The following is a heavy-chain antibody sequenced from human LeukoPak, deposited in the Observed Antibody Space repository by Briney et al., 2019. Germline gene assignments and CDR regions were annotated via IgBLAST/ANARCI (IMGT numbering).Heavy chain of an antibody. V-gene: IGHV3-23*01. Sequence: GGSLRLSCAASGFTFSSYAMSWVRQAPGKGLEWVSLISGRGGSTYYADSVKGRFTVSRDNSKNTLYLQMNSLRAEDTAVYYCAKDLSNYYDSSRASDIWGQGTMVTVSS. CDR1: GFTFSSYA. CDR3: AKDLSNYYDSSRASDI. D-gene: IGHD3-22*01. CDR2: ISGRGGST. J-gene: IGHJ3*02.